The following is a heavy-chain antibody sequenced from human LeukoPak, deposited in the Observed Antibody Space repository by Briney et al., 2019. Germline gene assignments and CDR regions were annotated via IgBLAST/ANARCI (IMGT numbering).Heavy chain of an antibody. J-gene: IGHJ4*02. D-gene: IGHD1-26*01. CDR2: IKSKADGGTA. V-gene: IGHV3-15*01. CDR1: GFSFSSYW. CDR3: TTSGSKAYGFDY. Sequence: PGGSLRLSCAASGFSFSSYWMHWVRQAPGKGLEWVGRIKSKADGGTADYAAPVEGRFTVSRDDSKSTLYLQMNGLKTEDTAVYYCTTSGSKAYGFDYWGQGALVTVSS.